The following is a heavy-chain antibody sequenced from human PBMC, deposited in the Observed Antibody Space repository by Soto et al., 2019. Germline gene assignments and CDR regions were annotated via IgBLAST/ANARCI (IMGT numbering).Heavy chain of an antibody. CDR2: ISYDGSNK. V-gene: IGHV3-30*18. CDR1: GFTFSSYG. Sequence: GGSLRLSCAASGFTFSSYGMHWVRQAPGKGLEWVAVISYDGSNKYYADSVKGRVTISRDNSKNTLYLQMNSLRAEDTAVYYCAKALWFGELLSYLAYWGQGTPVTVSS. J-gene: IGHJ4*02. CDR3: AKALWFGELLSYLAY. D-gene: IGHD3-10*01.